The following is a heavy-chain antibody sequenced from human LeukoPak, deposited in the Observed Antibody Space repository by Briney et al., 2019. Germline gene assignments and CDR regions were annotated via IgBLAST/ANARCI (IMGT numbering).Heavy chain of an antibody. J-gene: IGHJ5*02. V-gene: IGHV1-18*01. CDR3: ARVVVAATSHNWFDP. CDR1: GYTFTTYG. CDR2: ISAYNGNT. Sequence: ASVKVSCKASGYTFTTYGISWVRQAPGQGPEWMGWISAYNGNTNYAQNLQGRVTMTTDTSTSTVYMELRSLRSDDTAVYYCARVVVAATSHNWFDPWGQGTLVTVSS. D-gene: IGHD2-15*01.